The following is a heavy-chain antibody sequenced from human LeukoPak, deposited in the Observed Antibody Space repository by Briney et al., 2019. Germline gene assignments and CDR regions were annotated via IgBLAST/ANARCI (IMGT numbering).Heavy chain of an antibody. CDR1: GYTFTNYG. CDR2: INTYNGNT. Sequence: GASVKVSCKATGYTFTNYGISWVRQAPGQGLEWMGWINTYNGNTNYAQKFQGRVTMTTVTFTSTAYMELRSLRSDDTAVYYCARVVLDHYYDSSGYLGTLDYWGQGTLVTVSS. D-gene: IGHD3-22*01. V-gene: IGHV1-18*01. CDR3: ARVVLDHYYDSSGYLGTLDY. J-gene: IGHJ4*02.